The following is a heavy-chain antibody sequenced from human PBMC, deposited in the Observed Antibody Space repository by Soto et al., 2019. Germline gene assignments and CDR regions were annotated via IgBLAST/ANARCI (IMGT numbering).Heavy chain of an antibody. CDR2: ISHDASKK. V-gene: IGHV3-30*03. CDR1: GFAFSKYD. Sequence: QVQLVESGGTVVKPGGSLRLSCAASGFAFSKYDMHWVRQAPGKGLEWVAGISHDASKKHYGDPVTGRFTISRDNFKITLVLEANSLTREDTAAYYCAREVKTTFGPETSSGHFDSWGQGTLLSVSS. CDR3: AREVKTTFGPETSSGHFDS. D-gene: IGHD3-3*01. J-gene: IGHJ4*02.